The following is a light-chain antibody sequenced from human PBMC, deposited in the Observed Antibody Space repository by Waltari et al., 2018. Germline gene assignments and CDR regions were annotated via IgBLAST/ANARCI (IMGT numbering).Light chain of an antibody. Sequence: QSALTQPASVSGTPGQSITTPCTGTTSDAGTYDLVSWYQHHPGKAPKLLICEVIKRPSGVSSRFSGSKSGSTASLIISGLQPDDEADYYCCSYAGRGTYVFGSGTKVTVL. CDR1: TSDAGTYDL. V-gene: IGLV2-23*02. J-gene: IGLJ1*01. CDR3: CSYAGRGTYV. CDR2: EVI.